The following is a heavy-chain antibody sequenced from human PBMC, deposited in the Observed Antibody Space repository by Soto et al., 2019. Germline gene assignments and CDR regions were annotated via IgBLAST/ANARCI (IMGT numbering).Heavy chain of an antibody. J-gene: IGHJ4*02. V-gene: IGHV5-10-1*01. D-gene: IGHD3-3*01. CDR1: GYTFTSYW. Sequence: PGESLKISCQASGYTFTSYWITWVRQMPGKGLEWMGRIDPSDSYARYNPSLQGHVTISSDKSISTVYLQWGSLKASDTAIYYCARLDYDFWMWGQATLVTVPQ. CDR2: IDPSDSYA. CDR3: ARLDYDFWM.